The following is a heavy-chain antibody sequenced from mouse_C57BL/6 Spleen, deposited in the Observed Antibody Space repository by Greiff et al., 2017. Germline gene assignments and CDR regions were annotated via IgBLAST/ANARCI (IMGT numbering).Heavy chain of an antibody. V-gene: IGHV1-50*01. Sequence: VQLQQPGAELVKPGASVKLSCKASGYTFTSYWMQWVKQRPGQGLEWIGQIDPSDSYTNYNQKFKGKATLTVDTSSSTAYMQLSSLTSEDSAVYYCARREPVYYAMDYWGQGTSVTVSS. J-gene: IGHJ4*01. CDR1: GYTFTSYW. CDR3: ARREPVYYAMDY. CDR2: IDPSDSYT.